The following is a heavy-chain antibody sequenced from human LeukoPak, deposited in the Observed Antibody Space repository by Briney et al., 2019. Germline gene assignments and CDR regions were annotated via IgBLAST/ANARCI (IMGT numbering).Heavy chain of an antibody. CDR3: ARDDDAFDY. V-gene: IGHV1-18*01. Sequence: SVKVSCKASGHTLTSNGISWVRQAPGQGLEWMGWINTYNGDTNYAQKLQGRVTMTTDTSTSTAYMELRSLRSDDTAVYSCARDDDAFDYWGQGTLVTVSS. J-gene: IGHJ4*02. D-gene: IGHD3-16*01. CDR1: GHTLTSNG. CDR2: INTYNGDT.